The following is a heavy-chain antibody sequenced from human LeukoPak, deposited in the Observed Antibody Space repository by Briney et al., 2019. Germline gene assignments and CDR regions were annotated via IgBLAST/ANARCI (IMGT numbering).Heavy chain of an antibody. V-gene: IGHV5-10-1*04. Sequence: GESLKISCKGSGYSFTSYWISWVRQMPGKGLEWMGRIDPSDSYTNYSPSFQGQVTISADKSVSTAYLQWSSLKASDTAMYYRARLGGGSCYRPPCYYDSSGYYLDYWGQGTLVTVSS. CDR1: GYSFTSYW. CDR2: IDPSDSYT. D-gene: IGHD3-22*01. CDR3: ARLGGGSCYRPPCYYDSSGYYLDY. J-gene: IGHJ4*02.